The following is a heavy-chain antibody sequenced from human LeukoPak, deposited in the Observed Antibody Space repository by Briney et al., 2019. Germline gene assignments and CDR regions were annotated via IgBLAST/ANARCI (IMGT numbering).Heavy chain of an antibody. Sequence: PGGSLRLSCAASGFTFSSYSMNWVRQAPGKGLEWVSYISSISSTIDYADSVKGRFTISRDNAKNSLYLQMNSLRAEDTAVYYCAKDTYFDYWGQGTLVTVSS. CDR1: GFTFSSYS. CDR2: ISSISSTI. J-gene: IGHJ4*02. V-gene: IGHV3-48*01. CDR3: AKDTYFDY.